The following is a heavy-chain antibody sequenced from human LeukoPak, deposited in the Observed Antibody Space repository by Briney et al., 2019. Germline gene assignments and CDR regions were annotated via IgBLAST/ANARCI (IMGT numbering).Heavy chain of an antibody. Sequence: SVKVSCKASGYTFTSSAVQWVRQARGQRLEWIGWIVVGSGNTNYAQKFQERVTITRDMSTSAAYMELSSLRSEDTAVYYCAAGGSSPVDDAFDIWGQGTMVTVSS. CDR1: GYTFTSSA. J-gene: IGHJ3*02. CDR3: AAGGSSPVDDAFDI. V-gene: IGHV1-58*01. CDR2: IVVGSGNT. D-gene: IGHD6-6*01.